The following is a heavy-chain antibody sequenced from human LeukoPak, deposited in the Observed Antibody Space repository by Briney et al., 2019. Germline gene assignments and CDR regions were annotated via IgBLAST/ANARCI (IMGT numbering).Heavy chain of an antibody. J-gene: IGHJ5*02. V-gene: IGHV3-48*03. CDR1: GFTFRHYE. CDR3: ARADVGPFDP. CDR2: IGSSGGTI. Sequence: PGGSLRLSCIGSGFTFRHYEMNWVRQAPGKGLEWVSYIGSSGGTIYYADSVKGRFTISRDNAKNSLYLQVNSLRAEDTAVYYCARADVGPFDPWGQGTLVTVSS. D-gene: IGHD3-10*02.